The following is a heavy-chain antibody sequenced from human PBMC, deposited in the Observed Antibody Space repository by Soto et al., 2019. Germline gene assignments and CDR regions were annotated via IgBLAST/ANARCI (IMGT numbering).Heavy chain of an antibody. CDR3: AKAADLPPGGWFDP. J-gene: IGHJ5*02. CDR2: ISWNSGSI. CDR1: GFTFDDYA. Sequence: EVQLVESGGGLVQPGRSLRLSCAASGFTFDDYAMHWVRQAPGKGLEWVSGISWNSGSIGYADSVKGRFTISRDNAKNSLYLQMNSLRAEDTALYYCAKAADLPPGGWFDPWGQGTLVTVSS. V-gene: IGHV3-9*01.